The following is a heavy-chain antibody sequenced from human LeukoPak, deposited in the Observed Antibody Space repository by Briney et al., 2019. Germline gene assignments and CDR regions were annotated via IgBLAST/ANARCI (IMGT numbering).Heavy chain of an antibody. CDR3: TRDLAAAAT. CDR1: GFTFSSYS. V-gene: IGHV3-7*03. D-gene: IGHD6-13*01. CDR2: INQDGKKR. Sequence: GGSLRLSCAASGFTFSSYSMNWVRQAPGKGLEWVANINQDGKKRYYVDSVKGRFTISRDNAKNSLYLQMNSLTAEDTAMYYCTRDLAAAATWGQGTLVTVSS. J-gene: IGHJ5*02.